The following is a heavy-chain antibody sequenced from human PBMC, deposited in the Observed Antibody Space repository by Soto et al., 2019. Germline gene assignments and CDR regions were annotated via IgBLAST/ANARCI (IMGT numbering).Heavy chain of an antibody. V-gene: IGHV4-4*02. CDR1: RYSINNNNW. CDR3: TKNSAYALDY. CDR2: LHHGGST. J-gene: IGHJ4*02. D-gene: IGHD5-12*01. Sequence: SETLSLTCDVSRYSINNNNWWSWVRQPPGGGLEWIGELHHGGSTNYNPSLESRATFSVDISKNQFFLKLSSVTAADTAVYYCTKNSAYALDYWGQGALVTVSS.